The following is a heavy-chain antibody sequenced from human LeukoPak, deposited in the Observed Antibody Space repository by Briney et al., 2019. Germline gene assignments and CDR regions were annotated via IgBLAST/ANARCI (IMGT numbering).Heavy chain of an antibody. CDR2: IKADDWEL. D-gene: IGHD1-26*01. CDR1: GLAFRTHW. V-gene: IGHV3-7*01. Sequence: GGSLRLSCPVSGLAFRTHWMGGVGQAPGKGRDWVATIKADDWELYYSESVRGRFTISRDNTKNSLYLQMNGLRAEDTAVYCCATVWEFGYWGQGTLVSVSS. CDR3: ATVWEFGY. J-gene: IGHJ4*02.